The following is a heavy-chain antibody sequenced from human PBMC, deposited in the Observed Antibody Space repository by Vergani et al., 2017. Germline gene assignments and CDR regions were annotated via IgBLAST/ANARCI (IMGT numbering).Heavy chain of an antibody. D-gene: IGHD5-18*01. V-gene: IGHV3-48*01. CDR2: ISSSSRTI. CDR3: AELYGDDGYSPF. J-gene: IGHJ4*02. Sequence: EVQLVESGGGLVQPGGSLRLSCAASGFTFSSYTMNWVRQAPGKGLEWVSYISSSSRTIYYTDSVKGRFTVSRDNAKNSLYLQMDSLRVEDTAVYYCAELYGDDGYSPFWGQGTLVTVSS. CDR1: GFTFSSYT.